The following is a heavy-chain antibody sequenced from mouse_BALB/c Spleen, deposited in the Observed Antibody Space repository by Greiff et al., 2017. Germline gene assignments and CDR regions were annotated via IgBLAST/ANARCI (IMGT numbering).Heavy chain of an antibody. Sequence: QVQLKESGPELVKPGASVRISCKASGYTFTSYYIHWVKQRPGQGLEWIGWIYPGNVNTKYNEKFKGKATLTADTSSSTAYLQLSSLTSEDSAVYFCARGGGFYDYCSSYWYFDVWGAGTTVTVSS. CDR1: GYTFTSYY. V-gene: IGHV1S56*01. CDR2: IYPGNVNT. D-gene: IGHD1-1*01. J-gene: IGHJ1*01. CDR3: ARGGGFYDYCSSYWYFDV.